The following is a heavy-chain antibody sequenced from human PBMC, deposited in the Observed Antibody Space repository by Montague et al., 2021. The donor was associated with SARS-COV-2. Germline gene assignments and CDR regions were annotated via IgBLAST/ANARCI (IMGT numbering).Heavy chain of an antibody. V-gene: IGHV3-30*18. CDR3: AKNRAIFWFGEGRESMDA. CDR1: GFSFSHFG. Sequence: SLRLSCAASGFSFSHFGMHWVRLAPGKGLEWLAVLSYDGSVNYYXXFLRVRFSISKDNSKYTVYLQMNSLRPEDTAVYFCAKNRAIFWFGEGRESMDAWGQGTTVIVS. D-gene: IGHD3-10*01. CDR2: LSYDGSVN. J-gene: IGHJ6*02.